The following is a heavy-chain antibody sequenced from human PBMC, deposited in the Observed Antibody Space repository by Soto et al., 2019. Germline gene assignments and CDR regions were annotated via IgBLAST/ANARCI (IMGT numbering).Heavy chain of an antibody. Sequence: GSLRLSCSASGFTFSSYAMHWVLPPPVKGLEYVSSISTNGGSTHYADSVKGRFTISRDNSKNTQYLQMSSLRADGTAVYYCVKGEYYYDSSGYYPFEYWGQGTLVTVSS. CDR2: ISTNGGST. CDR3: VKGEYYYDSSGYYPFEY. CDR1: GFTFSSYA. D-gene: IGHD3-22*01. V-gene: IGHV3-64D*06. J-gene: IGHJ4*02.